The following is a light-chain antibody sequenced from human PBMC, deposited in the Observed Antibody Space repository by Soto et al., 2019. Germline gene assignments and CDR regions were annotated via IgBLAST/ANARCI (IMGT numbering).Light chain of an antibody. Sequence: DIVMTQSPDSLAVSLGERATINCKSSQSVLYTSNNKNYLAWYQQKPGHPPKVLIYWASTRESGVPDRFSGSGSGTDFTLTISSLQAEDVAVYYCQQYYTIPRTFGQGTKVEIK. J-gene: IGKJ1*01. V-gene: IGKV4-1*01. CDR2: WAS. CDR3: QQYYTIPRT. CDR1: QSVLYTSNNKNY.